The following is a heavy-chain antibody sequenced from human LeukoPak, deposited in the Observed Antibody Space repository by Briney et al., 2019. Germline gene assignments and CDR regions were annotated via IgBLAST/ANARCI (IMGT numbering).Heavy chain of an antibody. CDR1: GCTFSSYA. D-gene: IGHD5-24*01. Sequence: SVKVSCKASGCTFSSYAISWVRQAPAQGLEWVGVIIPIFGTANYSQKFQGRVTITADKSTSTAYMELSSLRSEDTAVYYCARDNSVRDEAWWFNPWGQGTLVTVSS. CDR3: ARDNSVRDEAWWFNP. V-gene: IGHV1-69*06. CDR2: IIPIFGTA. J-gene: IGHJ5*02.